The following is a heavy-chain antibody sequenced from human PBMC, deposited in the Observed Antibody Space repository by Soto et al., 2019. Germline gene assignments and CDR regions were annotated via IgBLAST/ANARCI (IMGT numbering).Heavy chain of an antibody. CDR3: AKSYNYGSGSNYMSFDY. CDR1: GFTFSNYA. CDR2: VTGGGTIT. V-gene: IGHV3-23*01. D-gene: IGHD3-10*01. J-gene: IGHJ4*02. Sequence: GGSMRVSCAASGFTFSNYAMTRVSQAPGKGLEWVATVTGGGTITYYTDSVKGRFTISRDNAKNTLYLQVNNVRDEDTAVYYCAKSYNYGSGSNYMSFDYWGQGTLVTVSS.